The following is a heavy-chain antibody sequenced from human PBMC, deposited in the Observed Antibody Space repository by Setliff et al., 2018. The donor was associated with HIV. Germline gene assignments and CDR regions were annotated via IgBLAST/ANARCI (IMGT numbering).Heavy chain of an antibody. CDR2: IYSTGDS. J-gene: IGHJ4*02. D-gene: IGHD3-16*02. V-gene: IGHV4-4*09. Sequence: SETLSLTCTVSGDSISFYYWSWIRQPPGKEPEWIGYIYSTGDSNYNPSLKSRVTMAVDTSKNQFSLKLTSVTAADTAVYYCARYRRPPYYLDYWGQGTLVTVSS. CDR1: GDSISFYY. CDR3: ARYRRPPYYLDY.